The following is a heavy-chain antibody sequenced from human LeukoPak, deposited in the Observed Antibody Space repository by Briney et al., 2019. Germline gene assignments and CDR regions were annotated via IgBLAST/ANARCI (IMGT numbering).Heavy chain of an antibody. D-gene: IGHD6-19*01. Sequence: PGGSLRLSCAASGFTFSSYAMSWVRQAPGKGLEWVSAISGSGGSTYYADSVKGRFTISRDNSKNTLYLQMNSLRAEDTAVYYCVYLFSGWSRSTSGPCDYWGQGTLVTVSS. CDR2: ISGSGGST. V-gene: IGHV3-23*01. CDR1: GFTFSSYA. J-gene: IGHJ4*02. CDR3: VYLFSGWSRSTSGPCDY.